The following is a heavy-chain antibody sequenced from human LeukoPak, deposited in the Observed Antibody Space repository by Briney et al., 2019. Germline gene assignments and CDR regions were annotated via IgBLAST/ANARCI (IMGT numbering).Heavy chain of an antibody. CDR1: GYTFTSYG. J-gene: IGHJ4*02. CDR3: ARDTPIYCGGDCYSPNFDY. V-gene: IGHV1-18*01. Sequence: ASVKVSCKASGYTFTSYGISWVRQAPGQGLEWMGWISAYNGNTNYAQKLQGRVTMTTDTSTSTAYMELRSLRSDDTVVYYCARDTPIYCGGDCYSPNFDYWGQGTLVTVSS. D-gene: IGHD2-21*02. CDR2: ISAYNGNT.